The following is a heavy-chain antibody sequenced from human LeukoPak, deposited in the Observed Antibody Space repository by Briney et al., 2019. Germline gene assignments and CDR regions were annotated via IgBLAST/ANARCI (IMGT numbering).Heavy chain of an antibody. V-gene: IGHV3-66*01. CDR1: GFTVSSNY. J-gene: IGHJ3*02. Sequence: GGSLRLSCAASGFTVSSNYMSWVRQAPGKGLEWVSVIYSGGSTYYADSVKGRFTISRDNSKNTLYLQMNSLRAEDTAVYYCARVASGDEAFDIWGQGTMVTVSS. D-gene: IGHD2-21*02. CDR2: IYSGGST. CDR3: ARVASGDEAFDI.